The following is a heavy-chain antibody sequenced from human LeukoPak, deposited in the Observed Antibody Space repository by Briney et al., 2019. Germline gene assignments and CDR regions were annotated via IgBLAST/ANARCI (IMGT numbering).Heavy chain of an antibody. Sequence: GGSLRLSCASSAFTFSIHPMHWVRQAPGKGLESVSAISGVGSSTYYANSVKGRFTISRDNSKNTLYLQMGSLRAEDMAVYYCAREGDAGSYDYWGQGTLVTVSS. CDR2: ISGVGSST. J-gene: IGHJ4*02. D-gene: IGHD3-10*01. V-gene: IGHV3-64*01. CDR3: AREGDAGSYDY. CDR1: AFTFSIHP.